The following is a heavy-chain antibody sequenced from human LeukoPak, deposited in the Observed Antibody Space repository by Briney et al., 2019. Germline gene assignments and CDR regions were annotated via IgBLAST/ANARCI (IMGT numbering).Heavy chain of an antibody. V-gene: IGHV3-48*04. Sequence: PGGSLRLSCPASGFRFSTYAMNWVRQAPGKGLEWVSYISSSGSTIYYADSVKGRFTISRDNAKNSLYLQMNSLRAEDTAVYYCARDTGYDILTGYSTPGWFDPWGQGTLVTVSS. CDR1: GFRFSTYA. CDR2: ISSSGSTI. CDR3: ARDTGYDILTGYSTPGWFDP. D-gene: IGHD3-9*01. J-gene: IGHJ5*02.